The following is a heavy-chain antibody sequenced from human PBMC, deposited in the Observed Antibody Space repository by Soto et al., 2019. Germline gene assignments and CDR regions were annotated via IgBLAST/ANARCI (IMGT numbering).Heavy chain of an antibody. CDR2: ISYDGTNM. CDR1: GFSFSNYA. J-gene: IGHJ4*02. D-gene: IGHD2-2*02. Sequence: GGSLRLSCAASGFSFSNYAMHWVRQAPGKGLEWVALISYDGTNMYYADSVKGRFTISRDNSKNTLYLQMNSLRAEDTAVYYCARDSCSSTSCYTSGPDYWGQGTLVTVSS. V-gene: IGHV3-30*03. CDR3: ARDSCSSTSCYTSGPDY.